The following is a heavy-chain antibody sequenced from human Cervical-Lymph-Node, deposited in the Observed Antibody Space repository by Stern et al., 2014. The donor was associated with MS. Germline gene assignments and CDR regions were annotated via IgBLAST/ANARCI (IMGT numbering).Heavy chain of an antibody. CDR3: ARGGGLVGYFDY. V-gene: IGHV1-69*06. CDR2: ITPVFGTT. J-gene: IGHJ4*02. D-gene: IGHD1-26*01. Sequence: EQLVESGAEVKKPGSSVKVSCKASGDTFSSYAINWVRQVPGQGLEWMGGITPVFGTTNYAQKFQGRVTITADKSTNTAYMELMTLRSEDTAVYYCARGGGLVGYFDYWGQGTLVSVSS. CDR1: GDTFSSYA.